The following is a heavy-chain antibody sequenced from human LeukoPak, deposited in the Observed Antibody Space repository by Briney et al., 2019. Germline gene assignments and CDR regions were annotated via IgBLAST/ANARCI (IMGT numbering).Heavy chain of an antibody. CDR3: ARKTGYSSGWYAGGAFDI. CDR2: ISSSSGTI. J-gene: IGHJ3*02. D-gene: IGHD6-19*01. V-gene: IGHV3-48*01. CDR1: GFTFSSYS. Sequence: GGSLRLSCAASGFTFSSYSMNWVRQAPRKGVEWVSYISSSSGTIYYADSVKGRFTISRDNAKNSLYLQMNSLRAEDTAVYYCARKTGYSSGWYAGGAFDIWGQGTMVTVSS.